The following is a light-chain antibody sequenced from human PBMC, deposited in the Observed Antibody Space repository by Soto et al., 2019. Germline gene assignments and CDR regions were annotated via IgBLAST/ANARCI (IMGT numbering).Light chain of an antibody. V-gene: IGKV3-15*01. J-gene: IGKJ1*01. Sequence: ETVMTQSPATLSVSPGERATLSCRASQSVSRNLAWYQHKPGQAPRLLIYGASTRATGIPVRFSGSGSGTEFTLTISSLQSEDFAVYYCQQYGSSPPWTFGQGTKVEIK. CDR2: GAS. CDR1: QSVSRN. CDR3: QQYGSSPPWT.